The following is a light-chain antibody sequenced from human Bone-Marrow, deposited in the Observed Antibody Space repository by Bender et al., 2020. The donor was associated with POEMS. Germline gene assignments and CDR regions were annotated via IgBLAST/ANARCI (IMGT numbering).Light chain of an antibody. J-gene: IGLJ2*01. Sequence: TQPPSVSVSPGQTASITCSGDDLGDKYVAWYQHYPGKAPKLILYQVTKRPSGVPDRFSGSKSANTASLTVSGLQAEDEADYYCGSYVNNNNWIFGGGTKLTVL. CDR1: DLGDKY. V-gene: IGLV2-8*01. CDR3: GSYVNNNNWI. CDR2: QVT.